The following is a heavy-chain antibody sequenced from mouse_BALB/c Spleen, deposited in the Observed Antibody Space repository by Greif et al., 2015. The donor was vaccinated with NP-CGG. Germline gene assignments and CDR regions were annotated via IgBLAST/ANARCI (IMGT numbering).Heavy chain of an antibody. Sequence: VKLMESGAELMKPGASVKISCKATGYTFSSYWIEWVKQRPGHGLEWIGEILPGSGSTNYNEKFKGKATFTADTSSNTAYVQLSSLTSEDSAVYYCARSDTWFAYWGQGTLVTVSA. CDR1: GYTFSSYW. CDR2: ILPGSGST. V-gene: IGHV1-9*01. D-gene: IGHD3-3*01. J-gene: IGHJ3*01. CDR3: ARSDTWFAY.